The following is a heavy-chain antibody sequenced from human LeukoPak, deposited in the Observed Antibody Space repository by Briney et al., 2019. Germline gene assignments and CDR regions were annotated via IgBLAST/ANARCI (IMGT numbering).Heavy chain of an antibody. J-gene: IGHJ5*02. CDR2: INPNSGGT. V-gene: IGHV1-2*02. CDR3: ARRPSGYYDSSEGWFDP. D-gene: IGHD3-22*01. CDR1: GYTFTGYY. Sequence: ASVKVSCKASGYTFTGYYMHWVRQAPGQGLEWMGWINPNSGGTNYAQKFQGRVTMTRDTSISTAYMELSRLRSDDTAVYYCARRPSGYYDSSEGWFDPWGQGTLVTVSS.